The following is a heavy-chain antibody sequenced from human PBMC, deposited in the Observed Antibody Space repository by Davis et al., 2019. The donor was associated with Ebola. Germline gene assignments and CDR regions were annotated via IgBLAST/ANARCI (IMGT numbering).Heavy chain of an antibody. J-gene: IGHJ5*02. CDR2: INAGNGNT. CDR1: GYTFTSYG. CDR3: AREGGSYYGNWFDP. V-gene: IGHV1-3*01. D-gene: IGHD1-26*01. Sequence: ASVKVSCKASGYTFTSYGISWVRQAPGQRLEWMGWINAGNGNTKYSQKFQGRVTITRDTSASTAYMELSSLRSEDTAVYYCAREGGSYYGNWFDPWGQGTLVTVSS.